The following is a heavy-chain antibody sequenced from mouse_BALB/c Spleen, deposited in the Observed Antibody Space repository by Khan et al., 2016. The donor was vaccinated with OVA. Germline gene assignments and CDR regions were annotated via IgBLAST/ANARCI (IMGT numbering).Heavy chain of an antibody. D-gene: IGHD1-1*01. J-gene: IGHJ3*01. CDR1: GFTFSTYG. CDR2: ISTGGHYT. Sequence: EVELVESGGDLVEPRGSLKLSCAASGFTFSTYGMSWVRQTPDKRLEWVATISTGGHYTYYPDSVRGRFTISRDNAKNTLYLQMTSLKSEDTAMFYCARLAYYYDSGGFAYWGQGTLVTVSA. CDR3: ARLAYYYDSGGFAY. V-gene: IGHV5-6*01.